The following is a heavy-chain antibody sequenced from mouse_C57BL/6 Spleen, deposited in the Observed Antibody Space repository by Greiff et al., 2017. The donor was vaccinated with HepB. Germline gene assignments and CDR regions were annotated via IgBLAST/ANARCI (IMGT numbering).Heavy chain of an antibody. V-gene: IGHV1-81*01. J-gene: IGHJ2*01. CDR1: GYTFTSYG. Sequence: VQLQESGAELARPGASVKLSCKASGYTFTSYGISWVKQRTGQGLEWIGEIYPRSGNTYYNEKFKGKATLTADKSSSTAYMELRSLTSEDSAVYFCARGGNYVWYFDYWGQGTTLTVSS. D-gene: IGHD2-1*01. CDR3: ARGGNYVWYFDY. CDR2: IYPRSGNT.